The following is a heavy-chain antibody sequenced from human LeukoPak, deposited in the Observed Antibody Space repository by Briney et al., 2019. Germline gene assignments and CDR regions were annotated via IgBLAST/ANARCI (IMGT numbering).Heavy chain of an antibody. CDR3: ARFSLRYFDWYPACFDY. D-gene: IGHD3-9*01. Sequence: PSETLSLTCTVSGGSISIYYWTWIRQPPGKGLEWIGEINHSGSTNYNPSLKSRVTISVDTSKNQFSLKLSSVTAADTAVYYCARFSLRYFDWYPACFDYWGQGTLVTVSS. CDR1: GGSISIYY. CDR2: INHSGST. V-gene: IGHV4-34*01. J-gene: IGHJ4*02.